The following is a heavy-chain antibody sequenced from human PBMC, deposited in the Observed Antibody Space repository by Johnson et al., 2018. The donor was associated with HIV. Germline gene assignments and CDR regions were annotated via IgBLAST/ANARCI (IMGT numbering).Heavy chain of an antibody. CDR3: ARGSGSYYSNAFDI. Sequence: QMQLVESGGGVVQPGGSLRLSCAASGFTLRSYGMHRVRQAPGKGLEWVAVICCDGNNKNYADSVKGRFTISRDNSKNTLYLQMNSLRAEDTALYCCARGSGSYYSNAFDIWGQGTMVTVSS. J-gene: IGHJ3*02. CDR1: GFTLRSYG. V-gene: IGHV3-33*01. CDR2: ICCDGNNK. D-gene: IGHD1-26*01.